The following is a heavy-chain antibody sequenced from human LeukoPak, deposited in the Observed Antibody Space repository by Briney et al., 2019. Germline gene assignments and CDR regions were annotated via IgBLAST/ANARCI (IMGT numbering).Heavy chain of an antibody. CDR1: GFTFSSYE. J-gene: IGHJ5*02. Sequence: PGGSLRLSCAASGFTFSSYEMNWVRQAPGKGLEWVSYISSSGSTIYYADSVKGRFTISRDNAKNSLYLQMNSLRAEDTAVYYCKSGYCSGGSCPNWFDPWGQGTLVTVSS. CDR2: ISSSGSTI. D-gene: IGHD2-15*01. V-gene: IGHV3-48*03. CDR3: KSGYCSGGSCPNWFDP.